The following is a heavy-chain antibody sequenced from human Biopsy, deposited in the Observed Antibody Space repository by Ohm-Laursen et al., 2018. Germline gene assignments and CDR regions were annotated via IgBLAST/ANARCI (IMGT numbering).Heavy chain of an antibody. D-gene: IGHD3-3*01. J-gene: IGHJ4*02. Sequence: SETLSLTWTLSGASVRSHFLTWIRQPPGKGLQWIGSISNSGTTKSSPSLKSQVNISLHTSKNQLSLKLTSVTAADTAVYYCARLSTLFGVADFTDDWGQGTLVTVSS. CDR2: ISNSGTT. V-gene: IGHV4-59*08. CDR3: ARLSTLFGVADFTDD. CDR1: GASVRSHF.